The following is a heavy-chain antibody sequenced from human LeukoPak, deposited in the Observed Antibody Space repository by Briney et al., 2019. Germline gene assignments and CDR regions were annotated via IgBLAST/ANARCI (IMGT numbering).Heavy chain of an antibody. CDR2: IYTSGST. CDR3: ARRLGYYMDV. D-gene: IGHD1-26*01. V-gene: IGHV4-4*09. Sequence: SETLSLTCTVSGGSTSSYYWSWIRQPPGKGLEWIGYIYTSGSTNYNPSLKSRVTISVDTSKNRFSLKLSSVTAADTAVYYCARRLGYYMDVWGKGTTVTVSS. CDR1: GGSTSSYY. J-gene: IGHJ6*03.